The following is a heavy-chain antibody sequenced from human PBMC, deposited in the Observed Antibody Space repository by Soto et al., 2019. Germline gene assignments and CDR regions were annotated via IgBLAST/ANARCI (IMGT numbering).Heavy chain of an antibody. CDR3: AREGILGLFDAYDL. Sequence: QDQLVQSGAEVKKPGASVKVSCKASVFTSSGISWVRQAPGQRLEWMGWISTHNGNTIYAQKFQGRVIMTMDTSTATVYMELRSLRPDDTAVYLCAREGILGLFDAYDLWGQGTMVTGSS. CDR2: ISTHNGNT. CDR1: VFTSSG. D-gene: IGHD3-3*01. V-gene: IGHV1-18*04. J-gene: IGHJ3*01.